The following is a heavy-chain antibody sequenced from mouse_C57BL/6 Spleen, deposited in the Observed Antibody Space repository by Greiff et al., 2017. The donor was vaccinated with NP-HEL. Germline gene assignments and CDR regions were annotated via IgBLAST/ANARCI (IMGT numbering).Heavy chain of an antibody. V-gene: IGHV1-80*01. CDR3: ARPFYGSSYEMDY. D-gene: IGHD1-1*01. CDR2: IYPGDGDT. Sequence: VQLQQSGAELVKPGASVKISCKASGYAFSSYWMNWVKQRPGKGLEWIGQIYPGDGDTNYNGKFKGKATLTADKSSSTAYMQFSSLTSEDSAVYFCARPFYGSSYEMDYWGQGTSVTVSS. CDR1: GYAFSSYW. J-gene: IGHJ4*01.